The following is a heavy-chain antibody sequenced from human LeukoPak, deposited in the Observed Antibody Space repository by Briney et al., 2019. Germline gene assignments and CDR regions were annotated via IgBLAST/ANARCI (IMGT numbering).Heavy chain of an antibody. V-gene: IGHV3-9*01. CDR3: AKDANWIDCTNGVCPFDY. J-gene: IGHJ4*02. Sequence: PGGSLRLSCAASGFTFDDYAMHWVRQAPGKGLEWVSGISWNSGSIGYADSVKGRFTISRDNAKNSLYLQMNSLRAEDTALYYCAKDANWIDCTNGVCPFDYWGQGTLVTVSS. CDR2: ISWNSGSI. CDR1: GFTFDDYA. D-gene: IGHD2-8*01.